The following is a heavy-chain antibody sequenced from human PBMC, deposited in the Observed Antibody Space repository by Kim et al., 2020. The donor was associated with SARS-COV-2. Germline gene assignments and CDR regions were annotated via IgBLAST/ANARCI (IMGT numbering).Heavy chain of an antibody. CDR1: GFTFSSYS. CDR3: ARVAFRGYCSSTSCPNFDY. J-gene: IGHJ4*02. Sequence: GGSLRLSCAASGFTFSSYSMNWVRQAPGKGLEWVSYISSSSSTIYYADSVKGRFTISRDNAKNSLYLQMNSLRDEDTAVYYCARVAFRGYCSSTSCPNFDYWGQGTLVTVSS. D-gene: IGHD2-2*01. V-gene: IGHV3-48*02. CDR2: ISSSSSTI.